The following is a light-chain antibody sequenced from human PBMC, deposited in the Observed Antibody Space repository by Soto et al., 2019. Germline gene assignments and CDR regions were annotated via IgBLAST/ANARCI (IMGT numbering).Light chain of an antibody. Sequence: EIVLTQSPGTLSLSPGERATLSCRASQSVSSSYLAWYQQKPGQAPRLLIYGASSRPTGIPDRFSGSGAGTDFPLTVSRLEPEDFAVYDCQQSGSSPPWTFGEGTKVEIK. J-gene: IGKJ1*01. CDR3: QQSGSSPPWT. CDR1: QSVSSSY. V-gene: IGKV3-20*01. CDR2: GAS.